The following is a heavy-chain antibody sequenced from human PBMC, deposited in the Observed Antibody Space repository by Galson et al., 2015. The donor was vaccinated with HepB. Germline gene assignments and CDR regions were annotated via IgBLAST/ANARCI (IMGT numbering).Heavy chain of an antibody. CDR3: AKERTNHYFDY. D-gene: IGHD1/OR15-1a*01. CDR1: GFTFSSHA. V-gene: IGHV3-30*04. J-gene: IGHJ4*02. Sequence: SLRLSCAASGFTFSSHAMHWVRQAPGQGLERLACISYDGSNKFYADSVKGRFTVSRDNSKNTLYLQMSSLRGEDTAVYYCAKERTNHYFDYWGQGTLITVSS. CDR2: ISYDGSNK.